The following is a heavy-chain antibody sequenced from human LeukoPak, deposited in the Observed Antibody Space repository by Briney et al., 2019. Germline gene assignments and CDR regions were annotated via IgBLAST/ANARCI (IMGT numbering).Heavy chain of an antibody. Sequence: GGSLRLSCEASGFTFNNFGVHWVRQAPGKGLEWVAFIGYDESKKYYADSVKGRFTISRDNSKNTLYLQMNSLRAEDTAVYYCASDTPIAAAGVFDYWGQGTLVTVSS. CDR1: GFTFNNFG. V-gene: IGHV3-30*12. CDR3: ASDTPIAAAGVFDY. D-gene: IGHD6-13*01. J-gene: IGHJ4*02. CDR2: IGYDESKK.